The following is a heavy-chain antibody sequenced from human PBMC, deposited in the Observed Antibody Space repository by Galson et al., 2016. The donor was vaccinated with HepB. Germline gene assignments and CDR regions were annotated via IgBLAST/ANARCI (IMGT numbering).Heavy chain of an antibody. V-gene: IGHV3-30-3*01. J-gene: IGHJ4*02. D-gene: IGHD2-2*01. Sequence: SLRLSCAASGFTFNGYVMHWVRQAPGKGLQSVAIISYDGGNKFYADSVKGRFTISRDNSENTVYLQMNSLRAEDTAVYYCAKDTNPGGYAPHDWGQGTLVSVSS. CDR1: GFTFNGYV. CDR2: ISYDGGNK. CDR3: AKDTNPGGYAPHD.